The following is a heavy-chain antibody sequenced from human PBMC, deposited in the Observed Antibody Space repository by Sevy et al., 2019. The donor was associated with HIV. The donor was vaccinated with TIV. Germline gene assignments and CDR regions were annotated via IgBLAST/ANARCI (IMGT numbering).Heavy chain of an antibody. D-gene: IGHD4-17*01. CDR2: IIPLLRLS. J-gene: IGHJ4*02. V-gene: IGHV1-69*13. CDR3: ARDQDGDYVY. Sequence: VKVSCKTSGGTFTSYLISWVRQAPGQGLERTGGIIPLLRLSNYAQKLQGRLTITADETTSSVYMELRSLTSEDTDVYFCARDQDGDYVYWGQGSLATVSS. CDR1: GGTFTSYL.